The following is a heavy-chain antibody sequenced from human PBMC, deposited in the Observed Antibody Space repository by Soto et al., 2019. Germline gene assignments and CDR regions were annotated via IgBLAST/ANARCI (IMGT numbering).Heavy chain of an antibody. Sequence: SVKVSCKASGDTFKNCVISWVRQAPGQGLEWMGGIIPLFGTTDFAQRFQGRLTITTDESTTTAYMELSRLRSEDTATYYCAAELGFGKLSVVWGQGTTVTVSS. CDR2: IIPLFGTT. J-gene: IGHJ6*02. V-gene: IGHV1-69*05. D-gene: IGHD3-10*01. CDR3: AAELGFGKLSVV. CDR1: GDTFKNCV.